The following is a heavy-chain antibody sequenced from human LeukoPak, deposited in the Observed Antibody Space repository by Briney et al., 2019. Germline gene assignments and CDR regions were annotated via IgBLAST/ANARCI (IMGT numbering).Heavy chain of an antibody. V-gene: IGHV4-30-4*08. J-gene: IGHJ4*02. CDR1: GGSLSSGDYY. D-gene: IGHD7-27*01. CDR3: ASDWGEGD. Sequence: PSQTLSLTCTVSGGSLSSGDYYWSWIRQPPGKGLEWIGYIYYSGSTYYNPSLKSRVTISVDTSKNQLSLKLSFVTDADTAVYYRASDWGEGDWGQGTLVTVSS. CDR2: IYYSGST.